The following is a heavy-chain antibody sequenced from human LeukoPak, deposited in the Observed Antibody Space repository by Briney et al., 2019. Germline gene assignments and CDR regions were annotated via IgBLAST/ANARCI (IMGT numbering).Heavy chain of an antibody. V-gene: IGHV3-7*01. CDR3: ARDLDGYNYLPDY. Sequence: GGSLRLSCAASGFTFSSYWMSWVRQAPGKGLEWVANIKQDGSEKYYVDSVKGRFTISRDNAKNSLYLQMNSLRAEDTAVYYCARDLDGYNYLPDYWGQGTLVTVSS. CDR1: GFTFSSYW. J-gene: IGHJ4*02. CDR2: IKQDGSEK. D-gene: IGHD5-24*01.